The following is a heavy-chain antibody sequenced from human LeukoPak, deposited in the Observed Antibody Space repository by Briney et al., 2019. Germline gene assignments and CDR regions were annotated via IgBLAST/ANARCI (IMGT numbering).Heavy chain of an antibody. J-gene: IGHJ4*02. D-gene: IGHD6-13*01. V-gene: IGHV3-48*03. Sequence: GGSLRLSCAASGFTFSSYEVNWVRQAPGKGLEWVSYISSSGSTIYYADSVKGRFTIPRDNAKNSLYLQMNSLRAEDTAVYYCARAGIAAACVYWGQGTLVTVSS. CDR1: GFTFSSYE. CDR3: ARAGIAAACVY. CDR2: ISSSGSTI.